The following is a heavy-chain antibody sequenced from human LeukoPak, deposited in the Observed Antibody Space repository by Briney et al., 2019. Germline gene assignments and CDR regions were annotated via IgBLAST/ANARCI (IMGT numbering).Heavy chain of an antibody. Sequence: GGSLRLSCAASGFTFSSYEMNWVHQAPGKGLEWISYISTSGSTIYYADSVKGRFTISRDNAKNSLYLQMNSLRAEDTAVYYCARDLGDYGDYFDYWGQGTLVTVPS. D-gene: IGHD4-17*01. CDR2: ISTSGSTI. CDR3: ARDLGDYGDYFDY. V-gene: IGHV3-48*03. CDR1: GFTFSSYE. J-gene: IGHJ4*02.